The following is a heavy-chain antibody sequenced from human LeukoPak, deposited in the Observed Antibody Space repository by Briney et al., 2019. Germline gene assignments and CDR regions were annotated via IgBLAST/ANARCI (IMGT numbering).Heavy chain of an antibody. CDR2: IYYSGRT. J-gene: IGHJ3*02. D-gene: IGHD1-1*01. CDR1: GGALSSDH. CDR3: ARKNDFDI. V-gene: IGHV4-59*01. Sequence: KPSETPSPTCTVSGGALSSDHRKWIPQPPRKGLEWIGCIYYSGRTYYNPSLKSRVTISVDMSKSQFSLRLTSVTAVDTAVYYCARKNDFDIWGQGTLVTVSS.